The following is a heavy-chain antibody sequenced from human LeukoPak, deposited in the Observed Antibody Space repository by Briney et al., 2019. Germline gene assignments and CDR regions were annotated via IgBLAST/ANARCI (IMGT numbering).Heavy chain of an antibody. D-gene: IGHD1-26*01. V-gene: IGHV3-30*04. CDR3: AKDRSSGGYYRVVDY. CDR2: ISYDGSNK. CDR1: GFTFSSYA. Sequence: PGGSLRLSCAASGFTFSSYAMHWVRQAPGKGLEWVAVISYDGSNKYYADSVKGRFTISRDNSKNTLYLQMNSLRAEDTAVYYCAKDRSSGGYYRVVDYWGQGTLVTVSS. J-gene: IGHJ4*02.